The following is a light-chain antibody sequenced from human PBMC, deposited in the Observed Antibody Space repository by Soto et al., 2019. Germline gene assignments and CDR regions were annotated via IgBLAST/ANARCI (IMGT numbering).Light chain of an antibody. Sequence: DIQMTQSPSSLSASVGDRVTITCRASQGIRNDLGWYQQKPGKAPKRLIYAASSLQSGVPSRFSGSGAWTEFTLTISNLEHEDFANYYCRQHNSYHGTFGQGTKVAIK. J-gene: IGKJ1*01. CDR3: RQHNSYHGT. CDR1: QGIRND. CDR2: AAS. V-gene: IGKV1-17*02.